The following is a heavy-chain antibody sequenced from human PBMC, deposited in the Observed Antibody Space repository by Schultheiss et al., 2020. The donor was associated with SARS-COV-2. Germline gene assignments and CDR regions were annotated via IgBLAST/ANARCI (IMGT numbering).Heavy chain of an antibody. D-gene: IGHD3-9*01. V-gene: IGHV3-23*01. J-gene: IGHJ4*02. CDR2: ISRGGGTT. CDR1: GFTFSIYA. Sequence: GGSLRLSCAASGFTFSIYAMSWVRQIPGKGLEWVSDISRGGGTTYYADSVKGRFTISRDNSKNTVYLQMNSLRAEDTAIYYCAKHQFVRDILTDYYDAHEPFDYWGQGTLVTVSS. CDR3: AKHQFVRDILTDYYDAHEPFDY.